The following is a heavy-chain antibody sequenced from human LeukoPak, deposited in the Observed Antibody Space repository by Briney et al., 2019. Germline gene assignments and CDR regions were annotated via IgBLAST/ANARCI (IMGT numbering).Heavy chain of an antibody. Sequence: GGSLRLSCATSGFTFSSFSMNWVRQAPGRGLEWVSSISSTSSYIYYADSLRGRFSISRDNAKNSLYLQMNSLRAEDTAVYYCARDQPGGIAVAADYWGQGTLVTVSS. V-gene: IGHV3-21*01. CDR2: ISSTSSYI. CDR3: ARDQPGGIAVAADY. J-gene: IGHJ4*02. CDR1: GFTFSSFS. D-gene: IGHD6-19*01.